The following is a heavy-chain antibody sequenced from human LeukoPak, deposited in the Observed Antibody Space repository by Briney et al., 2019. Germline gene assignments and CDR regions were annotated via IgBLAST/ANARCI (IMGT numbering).Heavy chain of an antibody. J-gene: IGHJ4*02. CDR2: ISDSGDT. V-gene: IGHV3-23*01. CDR3: AKVGEGYYYDSSGYRIFDY. CDR1: GFTFSSYA. Sequence: PGGSLRLSCAASGFTFSSYAVSWVRQAPEKGLEWVSSISDSGDTHYADSVEGRFAISRDNSKNTLYLQMNSLRAEDTAVYYCAKVGEGYYYDSSGYRIFDYWGQGTLVTVSS. D-gene: IGHD3-22*01.